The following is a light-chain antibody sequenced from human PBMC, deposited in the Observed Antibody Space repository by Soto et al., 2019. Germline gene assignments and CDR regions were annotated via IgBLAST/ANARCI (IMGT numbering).Light chain of an antibody. CDR1: SSNIGSNT. Sequence: QSVLTQPPSASGTPGQRVTISCSGSSSNIGSNTVNWYQQLPGTAPKLLIYSNNQRPSGVPDRFSGSKSGTSASLAISGLQSDDEADFYCAAWDDSLNVPVYVFGTGTKVTVL. V-gene: IGLV1-44*01. CDR3: AAWDDSLNVPVYV. CDR2: SNN. J-gene: IGLJ1*01.